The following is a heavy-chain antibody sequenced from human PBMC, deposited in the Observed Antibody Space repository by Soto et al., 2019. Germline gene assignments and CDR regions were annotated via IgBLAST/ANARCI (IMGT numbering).Heavy chain of an antibody. J-gene: IGHJ6*02. Sequence: GGSLRLSCAASGFTFSSYGMHWVRQAPGKGLEWVAVIWYDGSNKYYADSVKGRFTISRDNSKNTLYLQMNSLRAEDTAVYYCARQVVPAAIPVYYYYGMDVWGQGTTVTVSS. CDR1: GFTFSSYG. CDR2: IWYDGSNK. CDR3: ARQVVPAAIPVYYYYGMDV. V-gene: IGHV3-33*01. D-gene: IGHD2-2*02.